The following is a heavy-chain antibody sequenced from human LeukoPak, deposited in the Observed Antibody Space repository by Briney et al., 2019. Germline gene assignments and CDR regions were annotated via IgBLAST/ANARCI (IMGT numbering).Heavy chain of an antibody. CDR1: GGSISSSSYY. CDR3: ARHENYYDSSGYYPPYYFDY. CDR2: IYYSGST. J-gene: IGHJ4*02. Sequence: PSETLSLTCTVSGGSISSSSYYWGWVRQPPGKGLEWIGSIYYSGSTYYNPSLKSRVTISVDTSKNQFSLKLSSVTAADTAVYYCARHENYYDSSGYYPPYYFDYWGQGTLVTVSS. D-gene: IGHD3-22*01. V-gene: IGHV4-39*01.